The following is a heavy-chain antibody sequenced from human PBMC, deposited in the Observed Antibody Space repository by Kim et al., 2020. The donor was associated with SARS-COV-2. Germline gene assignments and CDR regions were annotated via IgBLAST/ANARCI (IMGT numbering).Heavy chain of an antibody. J-gene: IGHJ6*01. Sequence: SETLSLTCTVSGGSISSVANYWGWIRQHPGKGLEWSRYIYYSKSTYYNPSLKRRVTISVETSKNKFSLMLSSVTAADTAAYYCARDFRETGGMDVWGQ. CDR1: GGSISSVANY. CDR3: ARDFRETGGMDV. CDR2: IYYSKST. V-gene: IGHV4-31*03.